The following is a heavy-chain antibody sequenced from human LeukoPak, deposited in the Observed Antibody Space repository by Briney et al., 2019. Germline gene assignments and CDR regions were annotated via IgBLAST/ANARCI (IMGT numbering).Heavy chain of an antibody. V-gene: IGHV3-21*01. CDR1: GFNFRSYS. Sequence: GGSLRLSCVASGFNFRSYSFNWIRQAPGKGLEWVSSISSSGSLTYVADSMKGRFTISRDNDKKSLFLQMNSLRTEDTAVYYCARRPLPGVGDWGFWGQGTLVTVSS. D-gene: IGHD2-21*01. J-gene: IGHJ4*02. CDR3: ARRPLPGVGDWGF. CDR2: ISSSGSLT.